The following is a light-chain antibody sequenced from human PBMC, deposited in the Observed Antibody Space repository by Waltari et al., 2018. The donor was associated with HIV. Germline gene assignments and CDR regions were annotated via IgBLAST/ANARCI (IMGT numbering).Light chain of an antibody. CDR2: EVS. J-gene: IGLJ2*01. Sequence: QSALTQPPSASGSPGQSVTLSCTGTSSDVGGYNYVSWYQQHPGKAPKLMIYEVSNRPSGVSNRFSCYKAGNTASLTISGLQAEDEADYYCSSYTSSSLVVFGGGTKLTVL. CDR1: SSDVGGYNY. V-gene: IGLV2-14*01. CDR3: SSYTSSSLVV.